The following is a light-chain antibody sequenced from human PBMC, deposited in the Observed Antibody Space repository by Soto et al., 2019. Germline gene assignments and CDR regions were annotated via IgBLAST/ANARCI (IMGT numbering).Light chain of an antibody. CDR2: GAS. Sequence: DFQMTQSPSPLSASVGDSVTITCRASQSISNYLNWYQQKPGKAPKLLIYGASSLQSGVPSRFSGSGSGTDFTLTISSLQPEDFATYYCQQSYSTPLTFGGGTKVEIK. CDR3: QQSYSTPLT. CDR1: QSISNY. V-gene: IGKV1-39*01. J-gene: IGKJ4*01.